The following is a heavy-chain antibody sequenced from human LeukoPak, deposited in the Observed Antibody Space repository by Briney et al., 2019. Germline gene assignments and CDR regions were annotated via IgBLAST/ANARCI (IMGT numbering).Heavy chain of an antibody. Sequence: KSSETLSLTCTVSGGSISSYYWSWIRQPPGKGLEWIGNIYYSGTTYYNPSLKSRVTISVDTSKNQFSQTLNSVTAADTAVYFCARFKQLGRSFDSWGLGSLVTVSS. J-gene: IGHJ4*02. CDR3: ARFKQLGRSFDS. CDR2: IYYSGTT. CDR1: GGSISSYY. V-gene: IGHV4-59*08. D-gene: IGHD1-1*01.